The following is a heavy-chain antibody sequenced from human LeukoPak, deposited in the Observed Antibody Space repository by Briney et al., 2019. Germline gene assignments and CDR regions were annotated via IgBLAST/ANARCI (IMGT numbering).Heavy chain of an antibody. CDR2: IYYSGST. Sequence: SETLSLTCTVSGGSISSYYWNWIRQPPGKGLEWIGYIYYSGSTNYNPSLKSRVTISVDTSKNQFSLKLSSVTAADTAVYYCARLTPYSGSPLGDYWGQGTLVTVSS. CDR1: GGSISSYY. D-gene: IGHD1-26*01. CDR3: ARLTPYSGSPLGDY. J-gene: IGHJ4*02. V-gene: IGHV4-59*08.